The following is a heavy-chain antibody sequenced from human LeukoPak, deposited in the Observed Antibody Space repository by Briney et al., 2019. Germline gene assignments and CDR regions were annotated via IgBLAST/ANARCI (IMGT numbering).Heavy chain of an antibody. D-gene: IGHD3-22*01. V-gene: IGHV3-21*01. J-gene: IGHJ4*02. CDR3: ARDLRDYDSSGYFDY. CDR1: GFTFSSYS. Sequence: PGGSLRFSCAASGFTFSSYSMNWVRQAPGKGLEWVSSISSSSSYIYYADSVKGRFTISRDNAKNSLYLQMNSLRAEDTAVYYCARDLRDYDSSGYFDYWGQGTLVTVSS. CDR2: ISSSSSYI.